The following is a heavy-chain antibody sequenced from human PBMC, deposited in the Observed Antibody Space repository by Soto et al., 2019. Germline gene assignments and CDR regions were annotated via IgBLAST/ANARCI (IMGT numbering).Heavy chain of an antibody. CDR2: IFSSGST. CDR3: ARVGYCSSTPCWPIGYFEY. V-gene: IGHV4-59*01. D-gene: IGHD2-2*01. CDR1: GDSISSFY. Sequence: PSETLSLTCTVSGDSISSFYWTWIRQPPGKGLEWVGYIFSSGSTNYNPSFKSRVTISVDTSENQFSLKLTSVTAADTAVYYCARVGYCSSTPCWPIGYFEYWGQGTLVTVSS. J-gene: IGHJ4*02.